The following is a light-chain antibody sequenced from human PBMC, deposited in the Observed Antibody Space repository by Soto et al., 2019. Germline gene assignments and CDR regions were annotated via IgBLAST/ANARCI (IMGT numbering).Light chain of an antibody. Sequence: EIVLTQSPGTLSLSPGERATLSCRASQSLSGGYLAWFQQKPGPTPRLLTYSASNRDTGIPDRFSGSGSGTDFTLTISRLEPEDFVVYYCQQHGSLPITFGQGTRLEIK. CDR2: SAS. CDR1: QSLSGGY. J-gene: IGKJ5*01. CDR3: QQHGSLPIT. V-gene: IGKV3-20*01.